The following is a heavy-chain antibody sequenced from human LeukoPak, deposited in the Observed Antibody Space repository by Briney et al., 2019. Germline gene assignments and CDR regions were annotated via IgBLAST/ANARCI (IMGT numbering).Heavy chain of an antibody. V-gene: IGHV3-23*01. CDR3: AKDPYYDSSGYYSR. CDR2: ISSSGGST. D-gene: IGHD3-22*01. J-gene: IGHJ4*02. Sequence: GGSLRLSCAASGFTFSSYAMSWVRQAPGKGLEWVSAISSSGGSTYYADSVKGRFTISRDNSKNTLYLQMNSLRAEDTAVYYCAKDPYYDSSGYYSRWGQGTLVTVSP. CDR1: GFTFSSYA.